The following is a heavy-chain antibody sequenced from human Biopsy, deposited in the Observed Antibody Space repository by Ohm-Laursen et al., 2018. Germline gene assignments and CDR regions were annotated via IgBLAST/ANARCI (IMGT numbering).Heavy chain of an antibody. CDR2: IDWDDAQ. Sequence: TQTLTLTSTLSGFSLNSRGMSVTWIRQPPGKALEWLARIDWDDAQFYSASQKARLTISKGTSGDHVVLTLSDVDPVDTGTYYCARIPIPIFSAALVYRHRRHLQGLDVWGQGTTVIVSS. D-gene: IGHD2-21*01. CDR1: GFSLNSRGMS. J-gene: IGHJ6*02. V-gene: IGHV2-70*16. CDR3: ARIPIPIFSAALVYRHRRHLQGLDV.